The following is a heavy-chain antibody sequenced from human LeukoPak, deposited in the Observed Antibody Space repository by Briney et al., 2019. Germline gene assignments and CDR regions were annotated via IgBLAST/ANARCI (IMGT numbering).Heavy chain of an antibody. D-gene: IGHD4-23*01. CDR1: GGSISSYY. CDR2: IYYSGST. J-gene: IGHJ3*02. CDR3: ARDGGYGGAFDI. V-gene: IGHV4-59*01. Sequence: PSETLSLTCTVSGGSISSYYWSWIRQPPGKGLEWIGYIYYSGSTNYNPSLKSRVTISVDTSKNQFSLKLSSVTAADTAVYYCARDGGYGGAFDIWGQGTMVTVSS.